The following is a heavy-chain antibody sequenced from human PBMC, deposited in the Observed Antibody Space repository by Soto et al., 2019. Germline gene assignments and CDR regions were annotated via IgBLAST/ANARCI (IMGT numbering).Heavy chain of an antibody. CDR3: ARSHSGFGAWLDP. Sequence: QVQLQESGPGLVKPSQTLSLTCTVSGGSISSGGYYWSWIRQHPGKGLEWIGYIYYSGSTYYNPSLKSRVTISVDTSKHQFSLKLSSVTAADTAVYYCARSHSGFGAWLDPWGQGTLVTVSS. CDR1: GGSISSGGYY. J-gene: IGHJ5*02. D-gene: IGHD3-10*01. CDR2: IYYSGST. V-gene: IGHV4-31*03.